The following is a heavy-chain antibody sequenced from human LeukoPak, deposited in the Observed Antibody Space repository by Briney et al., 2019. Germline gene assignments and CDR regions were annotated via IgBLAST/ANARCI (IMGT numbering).Heavy chain of an antibody. Sequence: GGSLRLSCAASGFTFSSYGMTWVRPAPGKGRAWVSAISGSSGSTYYADSVKGRSTISRDNSKNTLYLQMNSLRAEDTAVYYCAKYGLAGSGRYHDASDIWGQGTMVTVSS. J-gene: IGHJ3*02. CDR2: ISGSSGST. CDR3: AKYGLAGSGRYHDASDI. D-gene: IGHD3-10*01. V-gene: IGHV3-23*01. CDR1: GFTFSSYG.